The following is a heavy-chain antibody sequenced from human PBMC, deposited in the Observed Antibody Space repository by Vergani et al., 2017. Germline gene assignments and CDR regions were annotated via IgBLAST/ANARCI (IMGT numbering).Heavy chain of an antibody. D-gene: IGHD1-26*01. CDR3: AXDRGNSGDYNFDY. V-gene: IGHV1-18*04. J-gene: IGHJ4*02. CDR2: ISVYNGET. CDR1: GYTFRNYG. Sequence: QVQLVQSGAEVKKPGVSVKVSCEGSGYTFRNYGISWVRQAPGEGLEWLGWISVYNGETKFAQKFQGRVTLTRDTSTDTAYMEMGSLRSDDTAVYYCAXDRGNSGDYNFDYWGQGTLVTVSS.